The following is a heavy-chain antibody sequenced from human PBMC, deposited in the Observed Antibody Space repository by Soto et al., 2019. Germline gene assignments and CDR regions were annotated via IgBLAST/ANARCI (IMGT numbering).Heavy chain of an antibody. CDR3: ARAQGYYDSSGYYPGPYYYGMDV. D-gene: IGHD3-22*01. V-gene: IGHV4-30-4*01. CDR1: GDSINTPHYY. Sequence: SETLSLTCTVSGDSINTPHYYWSWIRQSPGKGLEWIGYIYYSGSTYYNPSLKSRVTISVDRSKNQFPLKLSSVTAADTAVYYCARAQGYYDSSGYYPGPYYYGMDVWGQGTTVTVSS. CDR2: IYYSGST. J-gene: IGHJ6*02.